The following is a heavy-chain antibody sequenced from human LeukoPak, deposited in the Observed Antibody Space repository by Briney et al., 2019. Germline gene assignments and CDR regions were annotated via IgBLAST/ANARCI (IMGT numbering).Heavy chain of an antibody. CDR1: GFTFSSYN. D-gene: IGHD3-10*01. J-gene: IGHJ4*02. CDR3: ACITMVRGVII. CDR2: ISSSSSYI. V-gene: IGHV3-21*01. Sequence: GGSLRLSCAASGFTFSSYNMNWVRQAPGKGLEWVSSISSSSSYIYYADSVKGRFTISRDNAKNSLYLQMNSLGAEDTAVYYCACITMVRGVIIWGQGTLVTVSS.